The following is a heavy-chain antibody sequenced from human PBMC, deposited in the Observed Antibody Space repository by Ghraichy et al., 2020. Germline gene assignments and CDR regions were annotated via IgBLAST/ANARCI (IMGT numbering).Heavy chain of an antibody. Sequence: SETLSLTCTVSGGSISSSSYYWGLIRQPPGKWLEWIGSIYYSGSTYYNPSLKSRVTISVDTSKNQFSLKLSSVTAADTAVYYCARETSDVDTAMVTFDYWGQGTLLTVSS. CDR2: IYYSGST. CDR3: ARETSDVDTAMVTFDY. V-gene: IGHV4-39*07. D-gene: IGHD5-18*01. CDR1: GGSISSSSYY. J-gene: IGHJ4*02.